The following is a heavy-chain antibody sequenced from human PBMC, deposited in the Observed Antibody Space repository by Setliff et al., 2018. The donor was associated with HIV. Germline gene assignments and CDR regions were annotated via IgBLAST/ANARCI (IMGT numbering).Heavy chain of an antibody. CDR2: INHSGST. Sequence: PSETLSLTCAVYGGSFSGYYWSWIRQPPGKGLEWIGEINHSGSTNYNPSLKSRVTISVDTSKNQFSLKLSSVTAADTAVYYCARRPRIVGVRKNAFDIWGQGIMVTVSS. J-gene: IGHJ3*02. CDR3: ARRPRIVGVRKNAFDI. CDR1: GGSFSGYY. V-gene: IGHV4-34*01. D-gene: IGHD1-26*01.